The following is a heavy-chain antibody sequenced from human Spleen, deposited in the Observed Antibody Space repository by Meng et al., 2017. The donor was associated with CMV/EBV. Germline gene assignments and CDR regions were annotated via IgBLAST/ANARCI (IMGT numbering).Heavy chain of an antibody. CDR2: IRSKAYDGTT. CDR1: GFTFGDYA. V-gene: IGHV3-49*04. D-gene: IGHD1-26*01. Sequence: GGSLRLSCTCSGFTFGDYAMNWVRQAPGKGLEWVGFIRSKAYDGTTEYAASVKGRVTISRDDSKSIAYLQMNSLRAEDTAVYYCARSPYRLPTSWGQGTLVTVSS. CDR3: ARSPYRLPTS. J-gene: IGHJ4*02.